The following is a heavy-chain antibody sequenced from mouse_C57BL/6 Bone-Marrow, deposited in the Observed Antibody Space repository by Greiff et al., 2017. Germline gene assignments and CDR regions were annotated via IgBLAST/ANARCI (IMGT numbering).Heavy chain of an antibody. CDR2: IDPSDSYT. V-gene: IGHV1-50*01. D-gene: IGHD2-4*01. CDR3: ARGYEYDYAMDY. CDR1: GYTFTSYW. Sequence: QVQLQQPGAELVKPGASVKLSCKASGYTFTSYWMQWVKQRPGQGLEWIGEIDPSDSYTNYNQKFKGKATLTVDQSSSTAYMQLNSLTSEDSAVYDCARGYEYDYAMDYWGQGTSVTVSS. J-gene: IGHJ4*01.